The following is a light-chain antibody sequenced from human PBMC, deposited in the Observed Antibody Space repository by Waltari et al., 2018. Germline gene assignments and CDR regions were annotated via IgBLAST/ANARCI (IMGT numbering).Light chain of an antibody. CDR3: CSFASRIGV. Sequence: QSALTQPPSESGSPGPSITISCTGTSSDVGGNNFVSWYQQHPGKAPKLIISEVTKRPSGVSNRFSGSKSGNTASLTISGLQADDEADYYCCSFASRIGVFGGGTKVTVL. V-gene: IGLV2-23*02. CDR2: EVT. J-gene: IGLJ2*01. CDR1: SSDVGGNNF.